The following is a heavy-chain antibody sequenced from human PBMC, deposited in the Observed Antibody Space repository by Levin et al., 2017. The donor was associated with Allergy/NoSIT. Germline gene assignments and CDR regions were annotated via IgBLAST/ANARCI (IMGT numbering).Heavy chain of an antibody. CDR1: GFTFNTYD. Sequence: GESLKISCAASGFTFNTYDMHWVRQAPGKGLEWVAVIWYDGTNKYYADSVKGRFTISRDNSNNTLYLQMNSLRAEDTAVYYCARAPERRRPYFFDYWGQGTLVTVSS. D-gene: IGHD1-14*01. V-gene: IGHV3-33*01. J-gene: IGHJ4*02. CDR3: ARAPERRRPYFFDY. CDR2: IWYDGTNK.